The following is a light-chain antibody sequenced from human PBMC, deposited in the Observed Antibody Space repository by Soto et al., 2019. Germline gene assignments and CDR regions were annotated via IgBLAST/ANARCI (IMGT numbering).Light chain of an antibody. J-gene: IGKJ4*01. Sequence: EIVLTQSPATLSLSPGKRATLSCRASQSFSNYLAWYQQKPGQAPRLLIYDASTRATGIPARFSGTGSGTDFTLTISSLEPEDFAVYYCQQRGTYPLSFGGGTKVEIK. CDR1: QSFSNY. CDR2: DAS. CDR3: QQRGTYPLS. V-gene: IGKV3-11*01.